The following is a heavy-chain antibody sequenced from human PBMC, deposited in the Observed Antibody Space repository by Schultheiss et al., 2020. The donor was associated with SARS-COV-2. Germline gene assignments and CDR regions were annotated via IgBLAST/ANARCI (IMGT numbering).Heavy chain of an antibody. Sequence: GGSLRLSCAASGFTFGTYSMNWVRQAPWKGLEWVGRIKSKTDGGTTDYAAPVKGRFTISRDDSKNTLYLQMNSLKIEDTAVYYCTTCSGWWGGDWFDPWGQGTLVTVSS. J-gene: IGHJ5*02. D-gene: IGHD6-19*01. CDR1: GFTFGTYS. CDR3: TTCSGWWGGDWFDP. CDR2: IKSKTDGGTT. V-gene: IGHV3-15*01.